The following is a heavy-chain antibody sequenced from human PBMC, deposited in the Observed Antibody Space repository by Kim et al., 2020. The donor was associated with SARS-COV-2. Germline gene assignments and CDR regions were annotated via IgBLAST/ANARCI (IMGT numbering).Heavy chain of an antibody. D-gene: IGHD5-18*01. J-gene: IGHJ6*02. CDR3: SRAGEQLWLAGVDV. CDR1: GFTVSSNY. CDR2: IYSGGST. V-gene: IGHV3-53*04. Sequence: GGSLRLSCAASGFTVSSNYMSWVRQAPGKGLEWVSVIYSGGSTYYADSVKGRFTISSHNSKNTLYLQMNSLRAEDTAVYYWSRAGEQLWLAGVDVWGQGTTVTVSS.